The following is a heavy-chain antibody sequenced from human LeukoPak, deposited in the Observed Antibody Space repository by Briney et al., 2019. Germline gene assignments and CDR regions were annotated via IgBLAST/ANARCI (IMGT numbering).Heavy chain of an antibody. J-gene: IGHJ6*03. D-gene: IGHD3-3*01. CDR2: ISSSSSSYI. CDR3: ARADYDFWSGYYNYYYMDV. Sequence: AGGSLRLSCVVSGFTFSSYSMNWVRQAPGNGLEWLSSISSSSSSYIYYADSVKGRFTISRDNAKNSLYLQMNSLRAEDTAVYYCARADYDFWSGYYNYYYMDVWGKGTTVTVSS. CDR1: GFTFSSYS. V-gene: IGHV3-21*01.